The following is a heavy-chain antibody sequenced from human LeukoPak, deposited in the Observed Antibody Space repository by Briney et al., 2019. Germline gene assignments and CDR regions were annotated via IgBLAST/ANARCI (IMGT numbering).Heavy chain of an antibody. CDR2: IYYSGVT. CDR3: ARVDLDGYNSFDY. D-gene: IGHD5-24*01. CDR1: GGSISSYY. V-gene: IGHV4-59*01. Sequence: SETLSLTCTVSGGSISSYYWSWIRQPPGKGLEWLGYIYYSGVTNYNPSLKSRVTISVDTSKNQFSLKLSSVTAADTAVYYCARVDLDGYNSFDYWGQGTLVTVSS. J-gene: IGHJ4*02.